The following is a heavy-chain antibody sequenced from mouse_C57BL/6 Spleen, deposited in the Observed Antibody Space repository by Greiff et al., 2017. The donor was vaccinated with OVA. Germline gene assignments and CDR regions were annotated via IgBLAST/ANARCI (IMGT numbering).Heavy chain of an antibody. Sequence: VQLKESGPGLVKPSQSLSLTCSVTGYSITSGYYWNWIRQFPGNKLEWMGYISYDGSNNYNPSLKNRISITRDTSKNQFFLKLNSVTTEDTATYYCARETAFAYWGQGTLVTVSA. CDR1: GYSITSGYY. CDR2: ISYDGSN. CDR3: ARETAFAY. D-gene: IGHD4-1*01. J-gene: IGHJ3*01. V-gene: IGHV3-6*01.